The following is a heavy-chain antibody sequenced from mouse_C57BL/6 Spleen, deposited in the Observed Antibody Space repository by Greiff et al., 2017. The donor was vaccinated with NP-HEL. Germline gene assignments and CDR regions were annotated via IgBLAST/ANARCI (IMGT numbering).Heavy chain of an antibody. CDR1: GYTFTSYG. V-gene: IGHV1-81*01. J-gene: IGHJ3*01. CDR2: IYPRSGNT. CDR3: ALLLLFAY. D-gene: IGHD1-1*01. Sequence: VQLQQSGAELARPGASVKLSCKASGYTFTSYGISWVKQRTGQGLEWIGEIYPRSGNTYYNEKFKGKATLTADKSSSTAYMELRSLTSEDSAVYFCALLLLFAYWGQGTLVTVSA.